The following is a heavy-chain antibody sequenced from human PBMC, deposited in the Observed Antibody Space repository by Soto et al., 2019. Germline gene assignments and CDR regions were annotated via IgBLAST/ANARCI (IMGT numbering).Heavy chain of an antibody. J-gene: IGHJ1*01. CDR2: IWYDGSSK. Sequence: PGGSLRLSCAASGFTFSSYGMHWVRQAPGKGLEWVAVIWYDGSSKYYADSVKGRFTISRDNSKNTLYLQMNSLRAEDTAVYYCARANYCSGGSCYNTRKRNGYFQHWGQGTLVTVSS. CDR1: GFTFSSYG. D-gene: IGHD2-15*01. CDR3: ARANYCSGGSCYNTRKRNGYFQH. V-gene: IGHV3-33*08.